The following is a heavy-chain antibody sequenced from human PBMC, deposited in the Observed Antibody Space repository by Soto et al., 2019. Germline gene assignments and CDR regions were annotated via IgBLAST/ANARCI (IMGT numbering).Heavy chain of an antibody. CDR3: ARDRAYSRFDY. CDR2: MNEDGSER. J-gene: IGHJ4*02. Sequence: EVQLVESGGGLVQPGGSLRLSCAVSGFSFSSAWMPWIRQAPGKGLERVAIMNEDGSERYYVDSVKGRFTISRDNAKNALFLQMNSLRVEDTAVYVCARDRAYSRFDYWGQGSLVTVSS. D-gene: IGHD4-4*01. CDR1: GFSFSSAW. V-gene: IGHV3-7*03.